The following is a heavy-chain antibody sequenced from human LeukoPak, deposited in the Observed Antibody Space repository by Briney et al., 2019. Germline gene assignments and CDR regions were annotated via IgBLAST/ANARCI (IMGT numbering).Heavy chain of an antibody. J-gene: IGHJ4*02. D-gene: IGHD3-22*01. CDR1: GFTFSSYS. CDR2: ISSSSSYI. Sequence: GGSLRLSCAASGFTFSSYSMNWVRQAPGKGLEWVSSISSSSSYIYYADSVKGRFTISRDNAKNSLYLQMNSLRAEDTAVYYCAKVVGYYDSSGYGYWGQGTLVTVSS. V-gene: IGHV3-21*04. CDR3: AKVVGYYDSSGYGY.